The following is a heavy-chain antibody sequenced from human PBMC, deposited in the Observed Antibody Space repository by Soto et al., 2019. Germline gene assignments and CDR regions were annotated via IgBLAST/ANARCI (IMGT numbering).Heavy chain of an antibody. D-gene: IGHD6-13*01. J-gene: IGHJ6*03. Sequence: GGSLRLSCAASGFTFSGYWMRWVRQAPGKGLEWAANIKQNVSEKYYVDSVKGRFTISRDNAKNSLYLQMNSLRAEDTDVYYCARHGIAAAGSYYYNMVVWGKGTTVTVSS. CDR1: GFTFSGYW. V-gene: IGHV3-7*01. CDR3: ARHGIAAAGSYYYNMVV. CDR2: IKQNVSEK.